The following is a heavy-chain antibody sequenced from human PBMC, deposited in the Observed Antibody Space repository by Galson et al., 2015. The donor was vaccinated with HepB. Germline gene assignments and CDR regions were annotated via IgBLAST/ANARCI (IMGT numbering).Heavy chain of an antibody. J-gene: IGHJ6*03. Sequence: SLRLSCAASGFTLSSYGMHWVRQAPGKGLEWVAIMAYDGTKKNYADSVKGRFTISRDNSKNTLYLQMNSLRAEDTAVYYCAKDGLWESRLYYYHYMDVWGKGTTVTVSS. D-gene: IGHD1-26*01. CDR3: AKDGLWESRLYYYHYMDV. CDR1: GFTLSSYG. V-gene: IGHV3-30*18. CDR2: MAYDGTKK.